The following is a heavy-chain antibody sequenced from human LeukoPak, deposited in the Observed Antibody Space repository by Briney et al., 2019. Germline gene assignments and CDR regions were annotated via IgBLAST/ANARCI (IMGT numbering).Heavy chain of an antibody. CDR2: IYPGDSDT. CDR3: ARRSSGWYYHFDY. V-gene: IGHV5-51*03. Sequence: GESLKISCKRSGHSFTSYWIGWVRQMPGKGLEWMGIIYPGDSDTRYSPSFQGQVTISADKSISTAYLQWSSLKASDTAMYYCARRSSGWYYHFDYWGQGTLVTVSS. CDR1: GHSFTSYW. J-gene: IGHJ4*02. D-gene: IGHD6-19*01.